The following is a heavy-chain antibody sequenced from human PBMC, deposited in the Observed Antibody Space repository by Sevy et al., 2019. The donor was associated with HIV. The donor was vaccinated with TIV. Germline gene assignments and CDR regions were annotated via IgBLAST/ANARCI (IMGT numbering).Heavy chain of an antibody. CDR1: GGSISSYY. CDR3: ARVRRYFPTSPANYYYYYYMDV. Sequence: SETLSLTCTVSGGSISSYYWSWIRQPPGKGLEWIGYIYYSGSTNYNPSLKSRVTISVDTSKNQFSLKLSSVTAADTAVYYCARVRRYFPTSPANYYYYYYMDVWGKGTTVTVSS. D-gene: IGHD3-9*01. V-gene: IGHV4-59*01. J-gene: IGHJ6*03. CDR2: IYYSGST.